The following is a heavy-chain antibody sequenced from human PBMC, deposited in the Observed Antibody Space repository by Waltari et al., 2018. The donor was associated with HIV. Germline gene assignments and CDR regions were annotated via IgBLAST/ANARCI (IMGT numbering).Heavy chain of an antibody. CDR1: GYSFTSYW. D-gene: IGHD1-26*01. CDR3: ARRLVGADAFEI. V-gene: IGHV5-51*03. J-gene: IGHJ3*02. CDR2: IYPADSDT. Sequence: EVQLVQSGAEVKKPGQSLTISCTGSGYSFTSYWIGWVRQAPGTGLEWMGDIYPADSDTTYNPSFRGQVTISVDTSISTAYVQWRSLKASDTAVYFCARRLVGADAFEIWGQGTEVIVSS.